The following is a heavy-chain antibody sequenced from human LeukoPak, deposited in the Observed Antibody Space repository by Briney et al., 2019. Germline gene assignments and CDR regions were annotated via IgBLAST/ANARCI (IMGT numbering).Heavy chain of an antibody. J-gene: IGHJ3*02. D-gene: IGHD3-22*01. CDR1: GGSISSYY. CDR2: IYYSGST. CDR3: ARSNEYYYDSNRAFDI. Sequence: SETLSLTCTVSGGSISSYYWSWIRQPPGKGLEWIGYIYYSGSTNYNPSLKSRVTISVDTSKNQFSLKLSSVTAADTAVYYCARSNEYYYDSNRAFDIWGQGQWSPSLQ. V-gene: IGHV4-59*01.